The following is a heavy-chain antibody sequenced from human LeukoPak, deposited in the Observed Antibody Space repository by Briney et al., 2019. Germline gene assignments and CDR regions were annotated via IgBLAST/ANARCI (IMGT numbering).Heavy chain of an antibody. CDR3: ARHIATGDYLNY. CDR2: IFYSGST. J-gene: IGHJ4*02. Sequence: SSETLSLTCTVSGGSISSSNNYWGWIRQPPGKGLEWIGSIFYSGSTNYNPSLKSRVTTSVDMSKNQFSLKVSSVTATDTAVYYCARHIATGDYLNYWGQGTLVTVSS. D-gene: IGHD4-17*01. CDR1: GGSISSSNNY. V-gene: IGHV4-39*01.